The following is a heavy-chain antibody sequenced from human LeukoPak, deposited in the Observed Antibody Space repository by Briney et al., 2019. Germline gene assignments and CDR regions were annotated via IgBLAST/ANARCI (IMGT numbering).Heavy chain of an antibody. J-gene: IGHJ4*02. V-gene: IGHV4-4*07. Sequence: SETLSLTCTVSGSSISNYYWSWIRQPAGKGLEWIGRIYTSGSTNYNPSLKSRVTISVDKSKNQFSLRLTSVTVADTAVYYCARDRGIATTQPFDFWGKGTLVTVSS. CDR3: ARDRGIATTQPFDF. CDR2: IYTSGST. CDR1: GSSISNYY. D-gene: IGHD6-13*01.